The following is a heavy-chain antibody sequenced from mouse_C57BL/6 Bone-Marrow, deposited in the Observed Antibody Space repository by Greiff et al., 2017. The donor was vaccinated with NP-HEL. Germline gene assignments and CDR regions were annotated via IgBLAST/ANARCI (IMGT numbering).Heavy chain of an antibody. CDR3: ARQLRLLSYYCDY. J-gene: IGHJ2*01. D-gene: IGHD3-2*02. CDR2: IHPNSGST. V-gene: IGHV1-64*01. CDR1: GYTFTSYW. Sequence: QVQLQQPGAELVKPGASVKLSCTASGYTFTSYWMHWVKQRPGHGLEWIGMIHPNSGSTNYNEKFKSKATLTVDKSSSTAYMQLSSLTSEDSAVYDCARQLRLLSYYCDYWGQGTTLTVAS.